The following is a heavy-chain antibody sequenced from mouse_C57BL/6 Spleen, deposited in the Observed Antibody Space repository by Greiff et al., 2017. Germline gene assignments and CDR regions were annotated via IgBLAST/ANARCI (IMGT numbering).Heavy chain of an antibody. V-gene: IGHV5-16*01. CDR1: GFTFSDYY. CDR2: INYDGSST. J-gene: IGHJ4*01. D-gene: IGHD1-1*01. Sequence: EVMLVESEGGLVQPGSSMKLSCTASGFTFSDYYMAWVRQVPEKGLEWVANINYDGSSTYYLDSLKSRFIISRDNAKNILYLQMSSLKSEDTATYYCARGNYGKGAMDYWGQGTSVTVSS. CDR3: ARGNYGKGAMDY.